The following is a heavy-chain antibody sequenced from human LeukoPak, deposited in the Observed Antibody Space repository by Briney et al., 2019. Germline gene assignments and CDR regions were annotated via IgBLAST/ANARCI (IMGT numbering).Heavy chain of an antibody. CDR2: ISGSGGTT. D-gene: IGHD6-19*01. J-gene: IGHJ5*02. V-gene: IGHV3-23*01. CDR3: AKEKQWLVPGNWFDP. CDR1: GLTFSSYA. Sequence: CPRLSSAPSGLTFSSYAMNCGPHAPRKRQGWDSGISGSGGTTYNADSVKGRSTISRDNSKNTLYLQINILRGEETAKHYCAKEKQWLVPGNWFDPWGQGTLVTVSS.